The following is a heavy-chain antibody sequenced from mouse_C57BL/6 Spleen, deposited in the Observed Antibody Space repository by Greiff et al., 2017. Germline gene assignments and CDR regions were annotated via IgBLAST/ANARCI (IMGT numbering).Heavy chain of an antibody. Sequence: QVQLQQPGAELVKPGASVKMSCKASGYTFTSYWITWVKQRPGQGLEWIGDIYPGRGSTNYNETFKSKATLTVDTSSSTAYMQLSSLTSEDSAVYYCARWGDYDWGFDVWGTGTTVTVSS. V-gene: IGHV1-55*01. J-gene: IGHJ1*03. CDR1: GYTFTSYW. D-gene: IGHD2-4*01. CDR3: ARWGDYDWGFDV. CDR2: IYPGRGST.